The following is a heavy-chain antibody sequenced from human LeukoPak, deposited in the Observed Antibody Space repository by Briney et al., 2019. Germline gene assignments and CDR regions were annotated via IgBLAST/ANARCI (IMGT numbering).Heavy chain of an antibody. CDR1: GFTFSDYY. J-gene: IGHJ6*02. CDR2: ISSSGSTI. D-gene: IGHD2-2*01. V-gene: IGHV3-11*01. Sequence: GGSLRLSCAASGFTFSDYYMSWIRQAPGKGLEWVSYISSSGSTIYYADSVKGRFTISRDNAKNSLYLQMNSLRAEDTAVYYCARDLVVPAASEDYYYYGMDVWGQGTTVTVSS. CDR3: ARDLVVPAASEDYYYYGMDV.